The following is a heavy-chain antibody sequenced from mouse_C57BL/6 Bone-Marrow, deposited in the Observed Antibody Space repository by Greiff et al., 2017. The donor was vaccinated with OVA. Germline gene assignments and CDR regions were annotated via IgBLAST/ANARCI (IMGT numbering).Heavy chain of an antibody. J-gene: IGHJ2*01. CDR1: GYSITSDY. V-gene: IGHV3-8*01. D-gene: IGHD3-1*01. CDR3: SRWSRGVYYFDY. CDR2: ISYSGST. Sequence: EVNLVESGPGLAKPSQTLSLTCSVTGYSITSDYWNWIRKFPGYKLEYMGYISYSGSTYYNPSLKSRISITRDKSKNQYYLQLNSVTTEDTATYYCSRWSRGVYYFDYWGQGTTLTVSS.